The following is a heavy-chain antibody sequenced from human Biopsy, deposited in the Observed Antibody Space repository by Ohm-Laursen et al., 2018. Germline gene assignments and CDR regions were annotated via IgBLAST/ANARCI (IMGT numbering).Heavy chain of an antibody. CDR2: IYYTGHT. J-gene: IGHJ4*02. Sequence: TLSLTCAVSGDSIKSYYWNWIRQSPGKGLEWIGFIYYTGHTNYNPSLKSRATISIDTSKNEFSLNLTSVTATDTAVYYCARLSLYNGSYYWGYWGQGTLVTVSS. D-gene: IGHD1-26*01. V-gene: IGHV4-59*08. CDR1: GDSIKSYY. CDR3: ARLSLYNGSYYWGY.